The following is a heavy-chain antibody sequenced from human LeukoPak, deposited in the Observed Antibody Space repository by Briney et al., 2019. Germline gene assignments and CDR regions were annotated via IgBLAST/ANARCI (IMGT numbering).Heavy chain of an antibody. CDR1: GYTFTSYG. CDR3: ARLAKGWAAAAFDV. V-gene: IGHV1-18*01. D-gene: IGHD2-15*01. J-gene: IGHJ3*01. CDR2: ISAYNGNT. Sequence: GASVKVSCKASGYTFTSYGISWVRQAPGQGLEWMGWISAYNGNTNYAQKLQGRVTMTTDTSTSTAYMELRSLRSDDTAVYYCARLAKGWAAAAFDVWGQGTMVTVSS.